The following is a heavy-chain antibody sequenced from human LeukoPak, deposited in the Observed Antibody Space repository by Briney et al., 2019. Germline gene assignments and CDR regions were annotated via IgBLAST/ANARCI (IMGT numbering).Heavy chain of an antibody. V-gene: IGHV1-18*04. Sequence: ASVKVSCKASGYTFTGYYMHWVRQAPGQGLEWMGWISAYNGNTNYAQTLQGRVTMTTDTSTSTAYMELRSLRSDDTAVYYCARDRVVVPAATDNWFDPWGQGTLVTVSS. CDR3: ARDRVVVPAATDNWFDP. CDR1: GYTFTGYY. CDR2: ISAYNGNT. D-gene: IGHD2-2*01. J-gene: IGHJ5*02.